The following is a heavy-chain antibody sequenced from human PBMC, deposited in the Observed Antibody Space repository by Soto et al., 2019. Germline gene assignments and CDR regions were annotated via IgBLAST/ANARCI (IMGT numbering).Heavy chain of an antibody. CDR1: GFSISRSA. CDR3: ARDLQAGTDNVNWFAP. V-gene: IGHV3-30*04. D-gene: IGHD1-1*01. J-gene: IGHJ5*02. CDR2: IAYDGSNR. Sequence: QVQLVESGGGVVQPGRSLRLSCAASGFSISRSAMHWVRQAPGKGLELVAVIAYDGSNRWYADSAKGRFTISRDHSKNTVYLQMSRLRGEDTAVYYCARDLQAGTDNVNWFAPWGQGTLVSVSS.